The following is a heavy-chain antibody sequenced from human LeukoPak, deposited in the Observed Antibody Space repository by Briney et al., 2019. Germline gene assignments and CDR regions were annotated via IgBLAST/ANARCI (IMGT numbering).Heavy chain of an antibody. J-gene: IGHJ4*02. V-gene: IGHV3-23*01. Sequence: GGSLRPSCVASGFTFNNYYMTWVRHAPGKGLEWVSTIGGSDGSTYYADSVKGRFTISRDNAKNAQSLQMSSLRTEDTAIYYCVKDRYVARGDYLDFWGQGTLVTVSS. CDR1: GFTFNNYY. CDR2: IGGSDGST. D-gene: IGHD3-10*01. CDR3: VKDRYVARGDYLDF.